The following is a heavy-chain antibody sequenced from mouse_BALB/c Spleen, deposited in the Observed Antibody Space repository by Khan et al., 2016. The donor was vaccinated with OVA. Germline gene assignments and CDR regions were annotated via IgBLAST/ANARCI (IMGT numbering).Heavy chain of an antibody. D-gene: IGHD1-1*01. V-gene: IGHV1S41*01. CDR3: ARSHCSGSSLYAMDY. J-gene: IGHJ4*01. CDR1: GYTFTSYW. CDR2: IGPGSGST. Sequence: DLVKPGASVKLSCKAFGYTFTSYWINWIKQRPGQGLEWIGRIGPGSGSTSYNEMFTGKATLTVDTTSSTAYIPLSSLSSEDSAVYFCARSHCSGSSLYAMDYWGQGTSVTVSS.